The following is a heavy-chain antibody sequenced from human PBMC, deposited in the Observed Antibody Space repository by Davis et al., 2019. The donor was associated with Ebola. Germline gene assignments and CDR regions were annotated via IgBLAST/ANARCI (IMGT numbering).Heavy chain of an antibody. D-gene: IGHD6-13*01. CDR1: GFTFSSYA. Sequence: GESLKISCAASGFTFSSYAMSWVRQAPGKGLEWVSAISGSGGSTYYADSVKGRFTISRDNSKNTLYLQMNSLRAEDTAVYYCARDSWQQLVDYWGQGTLVTVSS. J-gene: IGHJ4*02. CDR3: ARDSWQQLVDY. V-gene: IGHV3-23*01. CDR2: ISGSGGST.